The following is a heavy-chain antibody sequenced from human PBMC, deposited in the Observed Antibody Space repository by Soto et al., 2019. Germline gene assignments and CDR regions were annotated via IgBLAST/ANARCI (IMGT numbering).Heavy chain of an antibody. Sequence: PGESLKISCKGSGYSFTSYWIGWVRQMPGKGLEWMGIIYPGDSDTRYSPSFQGQVTISADKSISTAYLQWSSLKASDTAMYYCARQDYYGSGSYYYYGMDVWGQGTTVTVSS. V-gene: IGHV5-51*01. CDR1: GYSFTSYW. D-gene: IGHD3-10*01. CDR3: ARQDYYGSGSYYYYGMDV. CDR2: IYPGDSDT. J-gene: IGHJ6*02.